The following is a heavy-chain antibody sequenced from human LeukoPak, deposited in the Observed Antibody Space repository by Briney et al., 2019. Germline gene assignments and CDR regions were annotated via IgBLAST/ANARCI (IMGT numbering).Heavy chain of an antibody. Sequence: GSLRLSCAASGFTFSSYAMHWVRQAPGKGLEWVAVISYDGSNKYYADSVKGRFTISRDNSKNTLYLQMNSLRAEDTAVYYCARVGHPYITLFGYWGQGTLVTVSS. J-gene: IGHJ4*02. D-gene: IGHD3-10*01. CDR3: ARVGHPYITLFGY. CDR1: GFTFSSYA. CDR2: ISYDGSNK. V-gene: IGHV3-30-3*01.